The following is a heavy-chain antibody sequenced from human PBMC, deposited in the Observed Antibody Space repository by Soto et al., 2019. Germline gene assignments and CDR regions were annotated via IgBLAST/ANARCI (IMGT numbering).Heavy chain of an antibody. Sequence: SETLSLTCTVADGSISSGGYYWSWIRQHPGKGLEWIGYIYYSGSTYYNPSLKSRVTISVDTSKNQFSLKLSSVTAADTAVYYCAGATTVTTCWFDPWGQGTLVTVSS. CDR1: DGSISSGGYY. CDR3: AGATTVTTCWFDP. V-gene: IGHV4-31*03. CDR2: IYYSGST. J-gene: IGHJ5*02. D-gene: IGHD4-17*01.